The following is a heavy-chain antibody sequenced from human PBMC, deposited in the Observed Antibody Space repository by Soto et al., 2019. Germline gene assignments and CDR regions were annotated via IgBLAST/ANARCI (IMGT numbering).Heavy chain of an antibody. J-gene: IGHJ6*03. D-gene: IGHD2-15*01. V-gene: IGHV4-39*01. CDR3: ARQPLYCSGGSCYPFYYYYYMDV. CDR2: IYYSGST. Sequence: QLQLQESGPGLVKPSETLSLTCTVSGGSISSSSYYWGWIRQPPGKGLGWFGSIYYSGSTYYNPSLKSRVTISVDTSKNQFSLKLSSVTAADTAVYYCARQPLYCSGGSCYPFYYYYYMDVWGKGTTVTVSS. CDR1: GGSISSSSYY.